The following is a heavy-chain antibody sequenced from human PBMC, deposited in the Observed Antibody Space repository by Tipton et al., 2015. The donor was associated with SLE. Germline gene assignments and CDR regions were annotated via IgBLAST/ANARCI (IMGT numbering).Heavy chain of an antibody. J-gene: IGHJ2*01. V-gene: IGHV4-38-2*01. CDR3: ASAVVVNNDWYFDL. CDR1: GYSISSGYY. CDR2: IYHSGST. D-gene: IGHD3-22*01. Sequence: TLSLTCAVSGYSISSGYYWGWIRQPPGKGLEWIGSIYHSGSTYYNPSLKSRVTISVDTSKNQFSLKLSSVTAADTAVYYCASAVVVNNDWYFDLRGRGTLVTVSS.